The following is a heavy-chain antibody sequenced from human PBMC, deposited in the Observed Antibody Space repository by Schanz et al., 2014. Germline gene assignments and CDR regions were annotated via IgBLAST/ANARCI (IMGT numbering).Heavy chain of an antibody. CDR2: VSYDGNTK. D-gene: IGHD1-26*01. J-gene: IGHJ3*02. Sequence: QVQLVESGGGVVQPGGSLRLSCAASGFTFSSHAIHWVRQAPGKGLEWVAVVSYDGNTKFYSDSVKGRFTISRDNSKNTVYLQMNSLRVEDTAVYYCARDGAGRAPDAFDIWGQGTMVTVSS. CDR3: ARDGAGRAPDAFDI. CDR1: GFTFSSHA. V-gene: IGHV3-30*04.